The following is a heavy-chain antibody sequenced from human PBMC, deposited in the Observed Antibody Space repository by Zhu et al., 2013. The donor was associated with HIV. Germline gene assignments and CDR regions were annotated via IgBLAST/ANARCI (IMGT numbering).Heavy chain of an antibody. Sequence: QVQLVQSGAEVKKPGSSVKVSCKASGGTFSSYAISWVRQAAGQGLEWMGWISAYNGNTNYAQKLQGRVTMTTDTSTSTAYMELRSLRSDDTAVYYCARGVGYCSSTSCYKLFGFDPWGQGTLVTVSS. CDR3: ARGVGYCSSTSCYKLFGFDP. CDR1: GGTFSSYA. V-gene: IGHV1-18*01. CDR2: ISAYNGNT. D-gene: IGHD2-2*02. J-gene: IGHJ5*02.